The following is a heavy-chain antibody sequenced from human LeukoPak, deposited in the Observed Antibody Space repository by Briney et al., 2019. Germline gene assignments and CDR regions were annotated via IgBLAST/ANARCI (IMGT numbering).Heavy chain of an antibody. J-gene: IGHJ4*02. CDR3: TKDPYYYGSGSYPRFDY. Sequence: GGSLRLSCSASGFTFSTYAMHWARQAPGKGLEYVSAISSNGSNTYYVDSVKGRFTISTTNSKNTLFLHMSSLRAEDTAVYYCTKDPYYYGSGSYPRFDYWGQGTLVTVSS. V-gene: IGHV3-64D*06. CDR2: ISSNGSNT. D-gene: IGHD3-10*01. CDR1: GFTFSTYA.